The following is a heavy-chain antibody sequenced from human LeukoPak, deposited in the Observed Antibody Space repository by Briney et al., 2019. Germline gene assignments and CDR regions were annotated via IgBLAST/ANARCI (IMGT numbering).Heavy chain of an antibody. J-gene: IGHJ3*02. V-gene: IGHV4-59*01. CDR2: FHHSEST. D-gene: IGHD1-1*01. CDR3: ARDLFPYNWNDRLNAFDT. Sequence: SETLSLTCSVSGGSISTYYWSWIRQPPGKGLEWIGYFHHSESTNYNPSLKSRVTISVDTSKSQLSLKLRSVTAADTAVYYCARDLFPYNWNDRLNAFDTWGQGTLVTVSS. CDR1: GGSISTYY.